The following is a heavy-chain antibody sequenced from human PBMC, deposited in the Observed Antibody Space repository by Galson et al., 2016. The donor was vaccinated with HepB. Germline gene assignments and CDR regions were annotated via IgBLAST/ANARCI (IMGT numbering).Heavy chain of an antibody. CDR2: IIPVFGTT. D-gene: IGHD6-19*01. CDR1: GGSFIHYG. Sequence: SVKVSCKASGGSFIHYGINWVRQAPGQGLEWMGGIIPVFGTTTYSQNLKGRVTITADDTITTAYMELSSLRADDTAVYYCAINIAVSGDGFDLWGQGTLVTVSS. J-gene: IGHJ5*02. V-gene: IGHV1-69*13. CDR3: AINIAVSGDGFDL.